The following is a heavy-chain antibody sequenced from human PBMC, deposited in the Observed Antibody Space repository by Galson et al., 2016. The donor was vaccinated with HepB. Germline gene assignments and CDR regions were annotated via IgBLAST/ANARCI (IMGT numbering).Heavy chain of an antibody. V-gene: IGHV3-7*03. CDR1: GFTFRTYW. CDR3: SRDFLFAHDL. D-gene: IGHD3-3*01. J-gene: IGHJ5*02. CDR2: NKQDGSEE. Sequence: SLRLSCAASGFTFRTYWQAWVRHTPSKGLECVANNKQDGSEEYYVDCVEGRFTISRDNAKNSLYLQMNSLRADDTAVYYCSRDFLFAHDLWGPGTLVTSSS.